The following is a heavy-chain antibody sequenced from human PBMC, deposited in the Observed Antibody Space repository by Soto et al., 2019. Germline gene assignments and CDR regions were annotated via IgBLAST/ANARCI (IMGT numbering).Heavy chain of an antibody. D-gene: IGHD2-2*01. CDR3: AKVVLVPAAQDDAFDI. CDR2: ISGSGGST. V-gene: IGHV3-23*01. J-gene: IGHJ3*02. CDR1: GFPISSYA. Sequence: GGSLRLSCAASGFPISSYAMSWVRQAPGKGLEWVSAISGSGGSTYYADSVKGRFTISRDNSKNTLYLQMNSLRAEDTAVYYCAKVVLVPAAQDDAFDIWGQGTMVTVSS.